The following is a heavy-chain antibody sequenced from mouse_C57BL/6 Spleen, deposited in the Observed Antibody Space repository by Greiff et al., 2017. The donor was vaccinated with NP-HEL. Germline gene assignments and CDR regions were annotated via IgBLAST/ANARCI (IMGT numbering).Heavy chain of an antibody. J-gene: IGHJ4*01. CDR2: IDPSDSYT. V-gene: IGHV1-69*01. CDR3: ARYRRGYYAMDY. CDR1: GYTFTSYW. Sequence: QVQLKQPGAELVMPGASVKLSCKASGYTFTSYWMHWVKQRPGQGLEWIGEIDPSDSYTNYNQKFKGKSTLTVDKSSSTAYMQLSSLTSEDSAVYYCARYRRGYYAMDYWGQGTSVTVSS.